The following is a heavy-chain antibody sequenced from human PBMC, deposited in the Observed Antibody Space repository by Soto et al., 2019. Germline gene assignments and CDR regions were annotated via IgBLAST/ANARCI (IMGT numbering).Heavy chain of an antibody. J-gene: IGHJ4*02. CDR1: GGSISSSRYY. D-gene: IGHD1-26*01. V-gene: IGHV4-39*01. Sequence: QLQLQESVPGLVKPSETLSLTCPVSGGSISSSRYYWGWIRQPPGKGLEWIGSVFYSGSTYYNPSLDSRVTISIDTSKNQFSLKLSSVTATDTAVYYWARHQYAVGNDYWGQGTLVIVSS. CDR2: VFYSGST. CDR3: ARHQYAVGNDY.